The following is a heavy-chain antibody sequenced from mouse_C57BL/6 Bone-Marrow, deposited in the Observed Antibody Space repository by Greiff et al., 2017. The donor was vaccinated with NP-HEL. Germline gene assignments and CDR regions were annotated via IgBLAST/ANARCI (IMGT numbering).Heavy chain of an antibody. J-gene: IGHJ3*01. Sequence: QVQLKQPGAELVKPGASVKVSCKASGYTFTSYWMHWVKQRPGQGLEWIGRIHPSDSDTNYNQKFKGKATLTVDKSSSTAYMQLSSLTSEDSAFYYCAYLACGAYWGQGTLVTVSA. V-gene: IGHV1-74*01. CDR3: AYLACGAY. CDR1: GYTFTSYW. CDR2: IHPSDSDT. D-gene: IGHD5-1*01.